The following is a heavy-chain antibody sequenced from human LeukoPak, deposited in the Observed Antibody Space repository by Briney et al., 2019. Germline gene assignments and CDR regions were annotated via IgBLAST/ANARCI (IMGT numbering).Heavy chain of an antibody. J-gene: IGHJ2*01. CDR1: GFTFSSYG. D-gene: IGHD2-15*01. CDR2: ISYDGSNK. Sequence: GRSLRLSCAASGFTFSSYGMHWVRQAPGKGLEWVAVISYDGSNKYYADSVKGRFTISRDNSKNTLYLQMNSLRAEDTAVYYCAKETDIVVVVAATPERYFDLWGRGTLVTVSS. V-gene: IGHV3-30*18. CDR3: AKETDIVVVVAATPERYFDL.